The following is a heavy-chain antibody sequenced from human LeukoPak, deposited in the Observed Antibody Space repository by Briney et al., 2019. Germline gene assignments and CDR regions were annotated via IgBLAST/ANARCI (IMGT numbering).Heavy chain of an antibody. V-gene: IGHV4-30-2*01. Sequence: SQTLSLTCTVSGGSISSGGYYWSWIRQPPGKGLEWIGYIYHSGSTYYDPSLKSRVTISVDSSKNQFSLKLSSVTAADTAVYYCAREGLTVLRFTMDVWGKGTTVTVSS. D-gene: IGHD3-3*01. CDR3: AREGLTVLRFTMDV. CDR2: IYHSGST. J-gene: IGHJ6*04. CDR1: GGSISSGGYY.